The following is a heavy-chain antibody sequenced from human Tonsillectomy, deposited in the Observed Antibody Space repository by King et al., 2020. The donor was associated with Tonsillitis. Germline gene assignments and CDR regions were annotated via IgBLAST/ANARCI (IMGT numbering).Heavy chain of an antibody. CDR1: GFTFNSYA. J-gene: IGHJ3*01. CDR2: ITGGGGST. V-gene: IGHV3-23*04. CDR3: AKDYPLTGAFDF. Sequence: VQLVESGGTLVQPGGSLRLSCAASGFTFNSYAMNWVRQAPGKGLEWVSTITGGGGSTYYADSVKGRFTISRDNSMNTLYLQMDSLRAEDTAVYYCAKDYPLTGAFDFWGQGTMVTVSS.